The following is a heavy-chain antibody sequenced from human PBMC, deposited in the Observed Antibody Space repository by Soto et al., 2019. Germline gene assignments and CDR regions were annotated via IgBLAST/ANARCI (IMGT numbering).Heavy chain of an antibody. CDR3: VKDDRVLGRRYFDL. CDR1: GFTFSSYA. Sequence: VGSLRLSCAASGFTFSSYAMTWVRQAPGKGLEWVSSISFSDGGTYYADSVKGRLTISRDNSKNTLFLQMNSLRVEDTAVYYCVKDDRVLGRRYFDLWGRGTLVTVSS. J-gene: IGHJ2*01. CDR2: ISFSDGGT. D-gene: IGHD3-16*01. V-gene: IGHV3-23*01.